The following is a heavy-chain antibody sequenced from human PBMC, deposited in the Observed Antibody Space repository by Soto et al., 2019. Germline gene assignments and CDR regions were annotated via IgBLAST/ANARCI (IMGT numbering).Heavy chain of an antibody. CDR3: ARGSAGHYNSGTLLD. Sequence: PGGSLRLSCAASGFTFSSYAMHWVRQAPGKGLEWVAVISYDGINEYYADSVKGRFTISRDNSKNTLYLQMNSLRAEDAAVYYCARGSAGHYNSGTLLDWGQGTLVTVSS. J-gene: IGHJ4*02. CDR2: ISYDGINE. V-gene: IGHV3-30-3*01. CDR1: GFTFSSYA. D-gene: IGHD3-10*01.